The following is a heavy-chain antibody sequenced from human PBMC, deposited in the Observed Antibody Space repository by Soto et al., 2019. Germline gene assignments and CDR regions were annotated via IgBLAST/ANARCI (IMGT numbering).Heavy chain of an antibody. CDR3: AKALFALSGIAVAGLDY. V-gene: IGHV3-9*01. D-gene: IGHD6-19*01. Sequence: PGGSLRLSCAASGFTFDDYAMHWVRQAPGKGLEWVSGISWNSGSIGYADSVKGRFTISRDNAKNSLYLQMNSLRAEDTALYYCAKALFALSGIAVAGLDYWGQGTLVTVSS. CDR1: GFTFDDYA. J-gene: IGHJ4*02. CDR2: ISWNSGSI.